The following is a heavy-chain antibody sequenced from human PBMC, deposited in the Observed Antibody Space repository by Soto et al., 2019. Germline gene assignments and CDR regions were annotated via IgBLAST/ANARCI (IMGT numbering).Heavy chain of an antibody. V-gene: IGHV1-69*01. CDR2: IIPIFGTA. CDR1: RVAFIKFI. CDR3: AKVRYSSPMGYYYGMDV. D-gene: IGHD6-19*01. Sequence: KVSCKASRVAFIKFIVTWVRQAPGLGLEWVGGIIPIFGTANYAQKFQGRVTITADESTSTSYMEVNNLRSEDTAVYYCAKVRYSSPMGYYYGMDVWGQGTTVTVSS. J-gene: IGHJ6*02.